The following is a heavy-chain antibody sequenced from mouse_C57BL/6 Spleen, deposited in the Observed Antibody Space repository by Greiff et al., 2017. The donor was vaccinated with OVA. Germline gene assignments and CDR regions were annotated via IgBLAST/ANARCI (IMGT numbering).Heavy chain of an antibody. D-gene: IGHD2-3*01. Sequence: EVKLVESGGGLVKPGGSLKLSCAASGFTFSDYGMHWVRQAPEKGLEWVAYISSGSSTIYYADTVKGRFTISRDNAKNTRFLQMTSLRSEDTAMYYCARDDDYYGYAMDYWGQGTSVTVSS. J-gene: IGHJ4*01. CDR2: ISSGSSTI. CDR1: GFTFSDYG. CDR3: ARDDDYYGYAMDY. V-gene: IGHV5-17*01.